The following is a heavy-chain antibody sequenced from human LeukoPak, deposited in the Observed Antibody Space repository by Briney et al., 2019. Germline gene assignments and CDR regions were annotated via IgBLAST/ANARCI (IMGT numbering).Heavy chain of an antibody. CDR3: AREQSYSEEIVVVNPPFDY. Sequence: GGSLRLSCAASGFTFSSYGMNWVRQAPGKGLEWVSSISSSGTYVYFADSVKGRFTISRDNAKNSLYLQMNSLRAEDTALYYCAREQSYSEEIVVVNPPFDYWGQGTLVTVSS. D-gene: IGHD2-21*01. J-gene: IGHJ4*02. CDR1: GFTFSSYG. CDR2: ISSSGTYV. V-gene: IGHV3-21*01.